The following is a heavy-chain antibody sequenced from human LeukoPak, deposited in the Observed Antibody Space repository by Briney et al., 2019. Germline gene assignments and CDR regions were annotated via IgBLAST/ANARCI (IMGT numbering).Heavy chain of an antibody. Sequence: ASVKASCKASGYTFTSYDINWVRQATGQGLEWMGWMNPNSGNTGYAQKFQGRVTMTRNTSISTAYMELSSLRSEDTAVYYCARVDSGSYFYFPYYYYYMDVWGKGTTVTISS. CDR1: GYTFTSYD. V-gene: IGHV1-8*01. CDR2: MNPNSGNT. D-gene: IGHD1-26*01. CDR3: ARVDSGSYFYFPYYYYYMDV. J-gene: IGHJ6*03.